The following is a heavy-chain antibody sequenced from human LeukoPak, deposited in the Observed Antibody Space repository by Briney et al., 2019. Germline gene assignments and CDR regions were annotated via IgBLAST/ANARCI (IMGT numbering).Heavy chain of an antibody. CDR3: AKDLRGSGWYYFDY. Sequence: PGGSLRLSCAVSGLTFSGYAMSWVRQAPGKGLEWVSLMSANADTTYYTDSVRGRFTISRDNSQKTVYLQMNSLRADDTAVYYCAKDLRGSGWYYFDYWGQGTLVTVSS. J-gene: IGHJ4*02. CDR1: GLTFSGYA. CDR2: MSANADTT. D-gene: IGHD6-19*01. V-gene: IGHV3-23*01.